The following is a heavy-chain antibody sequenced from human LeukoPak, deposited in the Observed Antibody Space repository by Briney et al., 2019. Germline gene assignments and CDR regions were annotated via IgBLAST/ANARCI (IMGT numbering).Heavy chain of an antibody. V-gene: IGHV3-23*01. Sequence: GGSLRLSCAASGFTFSSYAMNWVRQAPGKGLEWVSAISGSGGTYYADSVKGRFTISRDNSKDTLYLQMNNLRAEDTAIYYCAKKGLASAGRPPYFDYWGQGALVTVPS. J-gene: IGHJ4*02. CDR1: GFTFSSYA. D-gene: IGHD6-13*01. CDR3: AKKGLASAGRPPYFDY. CDR2: ISGSGGT.